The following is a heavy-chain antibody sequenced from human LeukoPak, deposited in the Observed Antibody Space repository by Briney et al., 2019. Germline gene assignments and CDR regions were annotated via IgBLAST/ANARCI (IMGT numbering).Heavy chain of an antibody. Sequence: VASVKVSCKASGYRFTGYNIDWVRQAPGQRPEWMGRINTENGDTKYSQKFQGRVTITRDTFASTSYMELSSLRSEDTAVYYCARDQYNVIDSWGQGTLVTVSS. J-gene: IGHJ4*02. CDR2: INTENGDT. D-gene: IGHD1-14*01. V-gene: IGHV1-3*04. CDR1: GYRFTGYN. CDR3: ARDQYNVIDS.